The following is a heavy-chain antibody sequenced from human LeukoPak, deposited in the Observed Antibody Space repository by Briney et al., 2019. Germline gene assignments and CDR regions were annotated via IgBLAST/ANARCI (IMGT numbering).Heavy chain of an antibody. Sequence: GGSLRLSCAASGFTFSSYAMSWVRQAPGKGLEWVSAISGSGGSTYYADSVKGRFTISRDNAKNTLYLETNSLRAEDTAVYYCAREVSGSSYFDYWGQGTLVTVSS. D-gene: IGHD1-26*01. CDR3: AREVSGSSYFDY. J-gene: IGHJ4*02. V-gene: IGHV3-23*01. CDR2: ISGSGGST. CDR1: GFTFSSYA.